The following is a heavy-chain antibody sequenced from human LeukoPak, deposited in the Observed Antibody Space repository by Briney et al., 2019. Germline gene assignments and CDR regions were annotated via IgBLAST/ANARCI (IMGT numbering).Heavy chain of an antibody. CDR3: AKDPSYRNYYYYYMDV. CDR2: IGWAGATT. J-gene: IGHJ6*03. CDR1: GFTFNDYT. D-gene: IGHD3-10*01. Sequence: GGSLRLSCAASGFTFNDYTMHWVRQAPGKGLEWVSLIGWAGATTYYADSVRGRFTISRDSSKNSLYLQMNSLRTEDTALYYCAKDPSYRNYYYYYMDVWGKGTTVTVSS. V-gene: IGHV3-43*01.